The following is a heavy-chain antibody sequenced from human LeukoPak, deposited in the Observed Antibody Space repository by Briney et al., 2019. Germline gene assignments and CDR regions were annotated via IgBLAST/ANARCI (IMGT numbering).Heavy chain of an antibody. CDR3: TFSSYGDHIGVDAFDM. D-gene: IGHD4-17*01. CDR2: INAHGSST. CDR1: GFTFSSYW. Sequence: GGSLRLSCAASGFTFSSYWMHWVRQAPGKGPVWVSRINAHGSSTNYADSVKGRFTISRDNAKNTVYLQMNSLRAEDTAMYYCTFSSYGDHIGVDAFDMWGQGTMVTVSS. V-gene: IGHV3-74*01. J-gene: IGHJ3*02.